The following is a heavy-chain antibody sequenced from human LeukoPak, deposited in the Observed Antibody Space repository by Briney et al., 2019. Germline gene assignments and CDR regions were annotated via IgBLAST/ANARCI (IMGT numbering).Heavy chain of an antibody. D-gene: IGHD3-22*01. CDR3: TTDSDSITMIVGYYGMDV. J-gene: IGHJ6*02. V-gene: IGHV3-48*03. Sequence: GGSLRLSCEASGFTFSHYEMNWVRKAPGKGLESVSYISSSGYTIYYADSVKGRFTISRDNAKNSLYLQMNSLKTEDTAVYYCTTDSDSITMIVGYYGMDVWGQGTTVTVSS. CDR2: ISSSGYTI. CDR1: GFTFSHYE.